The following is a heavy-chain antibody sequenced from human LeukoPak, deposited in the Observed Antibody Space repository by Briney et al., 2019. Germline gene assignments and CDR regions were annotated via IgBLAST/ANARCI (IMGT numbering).Heavy chain of an antibody. CDR3: ARDPRSLRLGDRDY. CDR1: GFTFSSYW. Sequence: PGGSLRLSCAASGFTFSSYWMSWVRQAPGKGLEWVANIKQDGSEKYYVDSVKGRFTISRDNAKNSLYLQMNSLRAEDTAVYYCARDPRSLRLGDRDYWGQGTLVTVSS. J-gene: IGHJ4*02. CDR2: IKQDGSEK. D-gene: IGHD3-16*01. V-gene: IGHV3-7*01.